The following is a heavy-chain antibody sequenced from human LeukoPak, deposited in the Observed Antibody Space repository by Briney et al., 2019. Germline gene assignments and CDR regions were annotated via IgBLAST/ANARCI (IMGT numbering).Heavy chain of an antibody. V-gene: IGHV1-3*01. Sequence: ASVKVSCKASGYTFTSYAMHWVRQAPGQRLEWMGWINAGNGNTKYSQKFQGRVTITRDTSASTAYMELSSLRSEDTAVYYCARDLQVLRFLEWSQPFDYWGQGTLVTVSS. CDR1: GYTFTSYA. D-gene: IGHD3-3*01. CDR3: ARDLQVLRFLEWSQPFDY. CDR2: INAGNGNT. J-gene: IGHJ4*02.